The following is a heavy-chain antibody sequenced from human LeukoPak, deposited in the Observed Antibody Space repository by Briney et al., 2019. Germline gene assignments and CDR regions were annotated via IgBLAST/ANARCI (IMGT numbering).Heavy chain of an antibody. CDR2: ISASGDVT. CDR3: ASETAAAGTSFYYGMDV. J-gene: IGHJ6*02. Sequence: PGGSLRLSCAASGFSFSAYPMGWVRQAPGKGLQWLSGISASGDVTFHADSVKGRFTISRDNSKNTLYLQMNSLRAEDTAVYYCASETAAAGTSFYYGMDVWGQGTTVTVSS. CDR1: GFSFSAYP. V-gene: IGHV3-23*01. D-gene: IGHD6-13*01.